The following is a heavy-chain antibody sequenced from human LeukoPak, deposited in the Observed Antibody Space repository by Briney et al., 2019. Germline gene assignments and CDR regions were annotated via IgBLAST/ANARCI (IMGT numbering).Heavy chain of an antibody. CDR3: ASGRLVGYYYDSSGYYYKPPHFDY. Sequence: ASVKVSCKASGYTFTSYGISWVRQAPGQGLEWMGWISAYNGNTNYAQKLQGRVTMTTDTSTSTAYMELRSLRSDDTAVYYCASGRLVGYYYDSSGYYYKPPHFDYWGQGTLVTVSS. D-gene: IGHD3-22*01. V-gene: IGHV1-18*01. J-gene: IGHJ4*02. CDR2: ISAYNGNT. CDR1: GYTFTSYG.